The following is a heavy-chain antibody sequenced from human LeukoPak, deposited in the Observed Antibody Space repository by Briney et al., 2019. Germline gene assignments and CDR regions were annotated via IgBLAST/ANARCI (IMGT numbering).Heavy chain of an antibody. J-gene: IGHJ4*02. Sequence: PGGSLRLSCAASGLTFSSYAMSWVRQAPGKGLEWVSAISGSGGSTYYADSVKGRFTISRDNSKNTQSLQMNSLRDEDTAVYYCARETITFGGTDYWGQGTLVTVSS. D-gene: IGHD3-16*01. V-gene: IGHV3-23*01. CDR1: GLTFSSYA. CDR3: ARETITFGGTDY. CDR2: ISGSGGST.